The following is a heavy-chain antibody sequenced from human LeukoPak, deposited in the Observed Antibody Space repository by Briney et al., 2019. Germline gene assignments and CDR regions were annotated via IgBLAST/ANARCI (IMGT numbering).Heavy chain of an antibody. CDR1: GYTFTSYG. J-gene: IGHJ6*02. V-gene: IGHV1-18*01. CDR3: ARDCSSTSCYWTNYYYYYGMDV. Sequence: GASVKVSCKASGYTFTSYGISWVRQAPGQGLEWMGWISAYNGNTNYAQELQGRVTMTTGTSTSTAYMELRSLRSDDTAVYYCARDCSSTSCYWTNYYYYYGMDVWGQGTTVTVSS. D-gene: IGHD2-2*01. CDR2: ISAYNGNT.